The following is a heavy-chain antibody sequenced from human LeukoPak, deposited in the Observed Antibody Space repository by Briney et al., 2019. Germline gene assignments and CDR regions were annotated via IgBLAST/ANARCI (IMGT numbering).Heavy chain of an antibody. CDR2: IKQDGSEK. V-gene: IGHV3-7*01. Sequence: GGSQRLSCAASGFTFSSYWMGWVRQAPGKGLEWVANIKQDGSEKYYVDSVKGRFTISRDNAKNSLYLQMNSLRAEDTAVYYCARDQGSWNYGDYWGQGTLVTVSS. D-gene: IGHD1-7*01. J-gene: IGHJ4*02. CDR1: GFTFSSYW. CDR3: ARDQGSWNYGDY.